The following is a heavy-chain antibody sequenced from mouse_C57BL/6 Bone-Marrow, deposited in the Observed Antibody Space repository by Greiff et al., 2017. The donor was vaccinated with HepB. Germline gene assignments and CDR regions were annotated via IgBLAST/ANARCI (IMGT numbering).Heavy chain of an antibody. CDR2: SRNKANDYTT. V-gene: IGHV7-1*01. J-gene: IGHJ1*03. D-gene: IGHD2-3*01. CDR3: ASVLYDGYHGGYFDV. CDR1: GFTFSDFY. Sequence: EVKLVESGGGLVQSGRSLRLSCATSGFTFSDFYMEWVRQAPGKGLEWIAASRNKANDYTTEYSASVKGRFIVSRDTSQSILYLQMNALRAEDTAIYYCASVLYDGYHGGYFDVWGTGTTVTVSS.